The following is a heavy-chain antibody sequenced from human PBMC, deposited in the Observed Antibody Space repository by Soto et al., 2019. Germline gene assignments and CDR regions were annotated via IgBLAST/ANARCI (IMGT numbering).Heavy chain of an antibody. CDR1: GDSVSNNSVA. V-gene: IGHV6-1*01. D-gene: IGHD3-10*01. CDR3: ARTLPARGVKYLSG. Sequence: QALSITCAISGDSVSNNSVAWNWVRQSPSRGLEWLGRTYYRSKWHYDYAPSVRSRITINPDTSKNHFSLQLNSVSPEDAAVYYCARTLPARGVKYLSGCGQGTSVTLPS. J-gene: IGHJ4*02. CDR2: TYYRSKWHY.